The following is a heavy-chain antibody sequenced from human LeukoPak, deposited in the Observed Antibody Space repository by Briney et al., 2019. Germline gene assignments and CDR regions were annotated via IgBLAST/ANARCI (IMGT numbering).Heavy chain of an antibody. CDR3: TRGGDDWYAFDI. CDR2: IYYSGSN. D-gene: IGHD3-9*01. CDR1: GGSISYYY. V-gene: IGHV4-59*01. Sequence: SETLSLTCTVSGGSISYYYWSWIRQPPGKGPEWVGYIYYSGSNKYNPSLRSRVTISVDTSKNQFSLKLSSVTAADTAVYYCTRGGDDWYAFDIWGQGRMVTVSS. J-gene: IGHJ3*02.